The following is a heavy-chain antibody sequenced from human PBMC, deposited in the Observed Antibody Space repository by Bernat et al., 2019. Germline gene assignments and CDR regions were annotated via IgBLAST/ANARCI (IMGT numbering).Heavy chain of an antibody. D-gene: IGHD1-1*01. Sequence: QLQLQESGPGLVKPSETLSLTYTVCGGSISSSSYYWGWIRQPPGKGLEWIGSIYYSGSTYYNPSLKSRVTISVDTSKNQFSLKLSSVTAADTAVYYCATPDENDYMDVWGKGTTVTVSS. CDR3: ATPDENDYMDV. CDR2: IYYSGST. V-gene: IGHV4-39*01. J-gene: IGHJ6*03. CDR1: GGSISSSSYY.